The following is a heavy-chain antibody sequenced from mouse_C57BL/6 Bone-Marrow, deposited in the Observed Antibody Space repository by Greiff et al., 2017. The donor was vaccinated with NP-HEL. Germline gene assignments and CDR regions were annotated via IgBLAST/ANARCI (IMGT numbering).Heavy chain of an antibody. CDR2: IDPENGDT. Sequence: VQLQQSGAELVRPGASVKLSCTASGFNIKDDYMHWVKQRPEQGLEWIGWIDPENGDTEYASKFQGKATITADTSSNTAYLQLSSLTSEDTAVYYCTSPRYFDYWGRGTTLRVSS. V-gene: IGHV14-4*01. J-gene: IGHJ2*01. CDR3: TSPRYFDY. CDR1: GFNIKDDY.